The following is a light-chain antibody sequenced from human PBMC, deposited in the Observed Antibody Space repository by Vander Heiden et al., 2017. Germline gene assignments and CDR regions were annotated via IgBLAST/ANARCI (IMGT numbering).Light chain of an antibody. V-gene: IGKV4-1*01. CDR3: QRYYSTPWT. Sequence: DIVMTHCPHSLAVSLGERATINCKSSQSVLYSSNNKNYLAWYQQKPGQPPKLLIYWASTRESGVPDRFSGSGSGTDFTLTISSLQAEDVAVYYCQRYYSTPWTFGQGTKVEIK. CDR1: QSVLYSSNNKNY. J-gene: IGKJ1*01. CDR2: WAS.